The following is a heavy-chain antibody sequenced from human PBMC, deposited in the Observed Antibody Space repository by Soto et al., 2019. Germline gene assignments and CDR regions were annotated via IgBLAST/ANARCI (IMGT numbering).Heavy chain of an antibody. J-gene: IGHJ4*02. CDR3: ARNTNEYYYDSSGYLFDY. V-gene: IGHV4-59*01. Sequence: SETLSLTCTVSGGSISGYYWSWIRQPPGKGLEWIGYIYYSGSTNYNPSLKSRVTISVDTSKNQFSLKLSSVTAADTAVYYCARNTNEYYYDSSGYLFDYWGQGTLVTVSS. D-gene: IGHD3-22*01. CDR2: IYYSGST. CDR1: GGSISGYY.